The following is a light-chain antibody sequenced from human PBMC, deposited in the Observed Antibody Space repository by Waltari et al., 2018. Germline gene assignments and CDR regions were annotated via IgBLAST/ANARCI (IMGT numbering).Light chain of an antibody. CDR3: QKSSSTPPWT. V-gene: IGKV1-39*01. Sequence: DIQITQSPSSLSASVGHGVTITCRESQSISIYLNWYQQKPGKAPKLLIYAASTLHSGVPSRFSGSGSGTEFTLTISSLQPEDFATYYCQKSSSTPPWTFGQGTKVEIK. J-gene: IGKJ1*01. CDR2: AAS. CDR1: QSISIY.